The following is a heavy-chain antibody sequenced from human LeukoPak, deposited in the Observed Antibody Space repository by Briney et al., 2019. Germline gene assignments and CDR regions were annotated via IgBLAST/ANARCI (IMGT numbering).Heavy chain of an antibody. Sequence: PGGSLRLSCAASGFTFSSYAMSWVRQAPGKGLEWVSAISGSGGSTYYADSVKGRFTISRDNAKNSLYLQMNSLRAEDTAVYYCARVENYYQPFDYWGQGTLVTVSS. D-gene: IGHD1-26*01. J-gene: IGHJ4*02. CDR2: ISGSGGST. V-gene: IGHV3-23*01. CDR3: ARVENYYQPFDY. CDR1: GFTFSSYA.